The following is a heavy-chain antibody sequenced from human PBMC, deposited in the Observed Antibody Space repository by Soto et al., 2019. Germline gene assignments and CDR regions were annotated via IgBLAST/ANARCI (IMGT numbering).Heavy chain of an antibody. Sequence: PGGSLRLSCAASGFIFSSYAMSWVRQATGKGLEWVSAISGSDGSTYYADSVKGRFTISRDNSRNTLYLQMNSLRAEDTAVYYCAKDGVAHIPLYTSGSSYDHWGQGTLVTVSS. J-gene: IGHJ4*02. D-gene: IGHD3-22*01. CDR2: ISGSDGST. CDR3: AKDGVAHIPLYTSGSSYDH. V-gene: IGHV3-23*01. CDR1: GFIFSSYA.